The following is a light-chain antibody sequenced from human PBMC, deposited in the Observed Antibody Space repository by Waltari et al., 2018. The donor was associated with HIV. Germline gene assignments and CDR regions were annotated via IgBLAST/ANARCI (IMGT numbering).Light chain of an antibody. Sequence: DTVMTQSPLSLPVTPGEPAPISCRSSQSLLDSNGFTYMDWYLQKPGQSPQLLIYLGFNRASGVPDRFSGSGSGTDFTLKISRVEAEDVGVYYCMQSLQTPITFGPGTKVDIK. J-gene: IGKJ3*01. CDR3: MQSLQTPIT. CDR2: LGF. V-gene: IGKV2-28*01. CDR1: QSLLDSNGFTY.